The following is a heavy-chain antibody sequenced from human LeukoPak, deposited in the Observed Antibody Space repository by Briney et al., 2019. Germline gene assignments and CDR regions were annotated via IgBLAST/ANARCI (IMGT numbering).Heavy chain of an antibody. CDR2: ISYDGSNK. J-gene: IGHJ4*02. CDR1: GFTFSSYA. Sequence: GGSLRLSCAASGFTFSSYAMHWVRQAPGKGLEWVAVISYDGSNKYYADSVKGRFTISRDNSKNTLYLQMNSLKTEDTAVYYCTTAGPHESFDYWGQGTLVTVSS. V-gene: IGHV3-30-3*01. CDR3: TTAGPHESFDY.